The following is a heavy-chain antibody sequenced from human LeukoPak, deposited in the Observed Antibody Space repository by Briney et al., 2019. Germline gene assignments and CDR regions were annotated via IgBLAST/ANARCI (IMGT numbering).Heavy chain of an antibody. CDR1: GFTVSSNY. CDR2: IYSSGSA. D-gene: IGHD2-21*02. CDR3: ARDDCQGGPFDY. J-gene: IGHJ4*02. V-gene: IGHV3-53*01. Sequence: GGSLRLSCAVSGFTVSSNYMSWVRQAPGKGLEWVSIIYSSGSAYYADSVKGRFAISRDNSKNTLYLQMNSLRAEDTAVYYCARDDCQGGPFDYWGQGTLVTVSS.